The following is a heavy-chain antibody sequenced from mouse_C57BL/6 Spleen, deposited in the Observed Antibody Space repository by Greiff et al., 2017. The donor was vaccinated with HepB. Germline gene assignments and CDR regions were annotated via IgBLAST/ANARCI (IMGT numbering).Heavy chain of an antibody. J-gene: IGHJ1*03. CDR2: IYPGDGDT. Sequence: VKLMESGPELVKPGASVKISCKASGYAFSSSWMNWVKQRPGKGLEWIGRIYPGDGDTNYNGKFKGKATLTADKSSSTAYMQISSLTSEDSAVYFCARKGSYWYFDVWGTGTTVTVSS. CDR3: ARKGSYWYFDV. V-gene: IGHV1-82*01. CDR1: GYAFSSSW.